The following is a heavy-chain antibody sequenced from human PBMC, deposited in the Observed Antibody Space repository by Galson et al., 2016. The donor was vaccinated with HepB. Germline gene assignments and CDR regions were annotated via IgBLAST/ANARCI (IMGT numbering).Heavy chain of an antibody. V-gene: IGHV3-21*01. CDR1: GLTFSSYI. CDR2: ISSSSSYI. D-gene: IGHD1-26*01. Sequence: SLRLSCAASGLTFSSYIMNWVRQAPGKGLEWVSSISSSSSYIYYADSVKGRFTISRDNAKNSLYLQMNSLRAEDTAVYYCARGDIVGAIFDYWGQGTLVTVSS. CDR3: ARGDIVGAIFDY. J-gene: IGHJ4*02.